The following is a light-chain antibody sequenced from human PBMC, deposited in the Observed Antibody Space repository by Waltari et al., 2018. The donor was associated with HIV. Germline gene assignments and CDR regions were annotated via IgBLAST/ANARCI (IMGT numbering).Light chain of an antibody. V-gene: IGLV2-23*01. CDR3: CSYAGSSTLDWV. CDR1: SSDVGSYNL. Sequence: QSALTQPASVSGSPGQSITISCTGTSSDVGSYNLVSWYQQHPGKAPKLMIYEGSKRTSGVANRCSGSKSGNTASLTISGLQAEDEADYYCCSYAGSSTLDWVFGGGTKLTVL. J-gene: IGLJ3*02. CDR2: EGS.